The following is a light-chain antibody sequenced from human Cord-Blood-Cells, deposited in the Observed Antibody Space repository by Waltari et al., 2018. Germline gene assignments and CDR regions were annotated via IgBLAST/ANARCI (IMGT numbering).Light chain of an antibody. Sequence: QSALTQPASVSGSPGHSIPISCTGTSSAVGGSTYVSWYQQHPGKAPKLMLYEVSNRPSGVSNRFSGSKFGNTASLTISGLQAEDEADYYCSSYTSSSTPYVFGTGTKVTVL. J-gene: IGLJ1*01. CDR3: SSYTSSSTPYV. CDR1: SSAVGGSTY. V-gene: IGLV2-14*01. CDR2: EVS.